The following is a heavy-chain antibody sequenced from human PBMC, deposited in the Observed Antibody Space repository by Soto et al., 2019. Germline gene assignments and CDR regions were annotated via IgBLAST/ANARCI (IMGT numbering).Heavy chain of an antibody. J-gene: IGHJ5*02. Sequence: GGSLRLSCAASGFPFSSYSMNWVRQARGKGLEWVSYISSSRSTIYYAHSVQGRFTIPRDNAKNSLHLQMNSLRAEATAVYYCAREYDILNWFEPWGQGTLVTVSS. V-gene: IGHV3-48*01. D-gene: IGHD3-9*01. CDR2: ISSSRSTI. CDR3: AREYDILNWFEP. CDR1: GFPFSSYS.